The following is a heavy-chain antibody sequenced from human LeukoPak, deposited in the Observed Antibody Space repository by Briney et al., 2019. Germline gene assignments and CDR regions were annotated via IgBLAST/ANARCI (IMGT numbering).Heavy chain of an antibody. Sequence: ASVKVSCKASGYTSTGYYMHWVRQAPGQGLEWMGWINPNSGGTNYAQKFQGRVTMTRDTSISTAYMELSRLRSDDTAVYYCARDTDRYYYGSGSYDYWGQGTLVTVSS. J-gene: IGHJ4*02. D-gene: IGHD3-10*01. CDR2: INPNSGGT. CDR1: GYTSTGYY. CDR3: ARDTDRYYYGSGSYDY. V-gene: IGHV1-2*02.